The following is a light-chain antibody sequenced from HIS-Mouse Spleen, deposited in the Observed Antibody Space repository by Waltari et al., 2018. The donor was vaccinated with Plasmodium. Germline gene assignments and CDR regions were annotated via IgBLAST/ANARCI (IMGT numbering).Light chain of an antibody. V-gene: IGKV1-39*01. J-gene: IGKJ1*01. CDR1: QNISSY. CDR2: AAF. Sequence: DIQMTQSPSSLSASVGDRVTITCRASQNISSYLNWYQQKPGKAPKLLIYAAFSLQSGVPSRFSGSGSGTDFTLTISSLQPEDFATYYCQQSYSTPWTFGQGTKVEIK. CDR3: QQSYSTPWT.